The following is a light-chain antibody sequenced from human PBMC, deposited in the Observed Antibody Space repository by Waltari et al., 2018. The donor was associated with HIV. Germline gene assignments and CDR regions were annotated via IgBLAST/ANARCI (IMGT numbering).Light chain of an antibody. CDR3: SSYTSSGPRYVL. Sequence: SALPQPASVSGSPGQSITIPCSGTSGCVGGYNFFYWYQKHPGKAPKLIIYNVSSRPSGVSIRFSGSRSANTASLTISGLQVEDESDYFCSSYTSSGPRYVLFGGGTRLTVL. V-gene: IGLV2-14*03. J-gene: IGLJ2*01. CDR1: SGCVGGYNF. CDR2: NVS.